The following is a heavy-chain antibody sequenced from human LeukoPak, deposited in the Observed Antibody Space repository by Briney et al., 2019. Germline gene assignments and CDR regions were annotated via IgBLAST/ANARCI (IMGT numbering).Heavy chain of an antibody. CDR2: INPNSGGT. V-gene: IGHV1-2*02. CDR1: GYTFTGYY. CDR3: ARWGYCSSTSCYFDY. J-gene: IGHJ4*02. D-gene: IGHD2-2*01. Sequence: GASVKVSRKASGYTFTGYYMHWVRQAPGQGLEWMGWINPNSGGTNYAQKFQGRVTMTRDTSISTAYMELSRLRSDDTAVYYCARWGYCSSTSCYFDYWGQGTLVTVSS.